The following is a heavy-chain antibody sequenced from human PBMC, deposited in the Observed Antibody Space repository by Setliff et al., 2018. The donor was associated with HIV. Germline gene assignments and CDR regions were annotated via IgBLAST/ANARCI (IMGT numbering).Heavy chain of an antibody. Sequence: PSETLSLTCSVSGDSISNPNYYWGWIRQPPGKGLEWIGSIYFSESPYYNPSLSSRVTISVDTSTNQFSLRLSSVTAADTAVYYCARVGRYSSSFYYMDVWGKGTTVTVSS. CDR2: IYFSESP. V-gene: IGHV4-39*01. D-gene: IGHD6-6*01. J-gene: IGHJ6*03. CDR1: GDSISNPNYY. CDR3: ARVGRYSSSFYYMDV.